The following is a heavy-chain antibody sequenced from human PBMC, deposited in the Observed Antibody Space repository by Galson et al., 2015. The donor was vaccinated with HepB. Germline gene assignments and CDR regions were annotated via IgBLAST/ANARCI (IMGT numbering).Heavy chain of an antibody. CDR2: INAGNGNT. CDR3: ARASPYYYDSSGYYNFDY. V-gene: IGHV1-3*01. CDR1: GYTFTSYA. J-gene: IGHJ4*02. Sequence: SVKVSCKASGYTFTSYAMHWVRQAPGQRLEWMGWINAGNGNTKYSQKFQGRVTITRDTSASTAYMELSSLRSEDTAVYYCARASPYYYDSSGYYNFDYWGQGTLVTVSS. D-gene: IGHD3-22*01.